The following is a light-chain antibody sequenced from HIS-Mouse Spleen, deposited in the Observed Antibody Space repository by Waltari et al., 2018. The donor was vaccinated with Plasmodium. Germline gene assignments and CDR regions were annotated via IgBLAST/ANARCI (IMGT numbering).Light chain of an antibody. V-gene: IGLV1-44*01. CDR1: SSNHGSNT. CDR2: SNN. CDR3: AAWDDSLNGVV. Sequence: QSVLTQPPSASGTPGPRVTISCSGSSSNHGSNTVPWYQQLPGTAPKLLIYSNNQRPSGVPDRFSGSKSGTSASLAISGLQSEDEADYYCAAWDDSLNGVVFGGGTKLTVL. J-gene: IGLJ2*01.